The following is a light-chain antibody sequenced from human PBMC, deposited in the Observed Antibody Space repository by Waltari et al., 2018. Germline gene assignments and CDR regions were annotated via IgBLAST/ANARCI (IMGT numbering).Light chain of an antibody. V-gene: IGKV3-20*01. CDR2: GAS. Sequence: EIVLTQSPGTLSLSPGDRATLSCRASQTVRTTYLAWYQQKPGQAPTLLIYGASSRATGIPDRFSGSGSGTDCSLTISSLETEDFAVYYCQQYDISPLTFGGGTKVEIK. CDR1: QTVRTTY. CDR3: QQYDISPLT. J-gene: IGKJ4*01.